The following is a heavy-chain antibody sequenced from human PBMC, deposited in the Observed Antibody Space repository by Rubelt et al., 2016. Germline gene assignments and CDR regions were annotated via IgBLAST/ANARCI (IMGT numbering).Heavy chain of an antibody. CDR1: GFTFSNAW. J-gene: IGHJ5*02. Sequence: SLRLSCAASGFTFSNAWTSWVRQAPGKGLEWVGRIKSKTDGGTTDYAAPVKGRFTISRDDSKNTLYLQMNSLKTEDTAVYYCTTDRYYYDSSGFPWFDPWGQGTLVTVSS. CDR3: TTDRYYYDSSGFPWFDP. V-gene: IGHV3-15*01. CDR2: IKSKTDGGTT. D-gene: IGHD3-22*01.